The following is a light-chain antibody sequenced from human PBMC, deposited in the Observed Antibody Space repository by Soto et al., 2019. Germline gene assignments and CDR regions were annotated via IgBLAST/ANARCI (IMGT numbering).Light chain of an antibody. J-gene: IGKJ4*01. Sequence: TQSPDSLAVSLGERATITCRASQGISSWLAWYQQKPGKVPKRLIYAASSLQSGVPSRFSGSGSGTEFTLTISSLQPEDFATYYCLQHNSYPRTFGGGTKVDIK. CDR3: LQHNSYPRT. CDR2: AAS. V-gene: IGKV1-17*03. CDR1: QGISSW.